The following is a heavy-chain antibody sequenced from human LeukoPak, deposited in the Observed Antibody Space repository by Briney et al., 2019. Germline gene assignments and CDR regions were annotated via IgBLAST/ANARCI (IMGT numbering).Heavy chain of an antibody. D-gene: IGHD3-9*01. J-gene: IGHJ4*02. CDR1: GGSISSYY. V-gene: IGHV4-59*08. CDR3: ASSSLRYFDWLF. CDR2: IYYSGST. Sequence: SETLSLTCTVSGGSISSYYWSWIRQPPGKGLEWIGYIYYSGSTNYNPSLKSRVTISVDTSKNQFSLKLSSVTAADTAVYYCASSSLRYFDWLFWGQGTLVTASS.